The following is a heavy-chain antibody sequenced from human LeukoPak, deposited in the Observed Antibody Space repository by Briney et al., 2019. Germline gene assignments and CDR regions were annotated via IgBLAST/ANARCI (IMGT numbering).Heavy chain of an antibody. Sequence: SVKVSCKASGGTFSSYAISWVRQAPGQGLEWMGRIIPILGIANYAQKFQGRVTITADKSTSTAYMELSSLRSEDTAVYYRARGLTAVAGTYYYGMDVWGQGTTVTVSS. CDR3: ARGLTAVAGTYYYGMDV. D-gene: IGHD6-19*01. CDR1: GGTFSSYA. J-gene: IGHJ6*02. CDR2: IIPILGIA. V-gene: IGHV1-69*04.